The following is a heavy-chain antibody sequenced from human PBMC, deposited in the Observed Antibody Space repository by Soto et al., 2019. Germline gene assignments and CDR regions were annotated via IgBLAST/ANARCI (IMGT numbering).Heavy chain of an antibody. CDR3: AREGGFLLRYFDWFPPNYYYGMDV. J-gene: IGHJ6*02. CDR1: GFTFSSYW. Sequence: WGSLRLSCAASGFTFSSYWMSWVRQAPGKGLEWVANIKQDGSEKYYVDSVKGRFTISRDNAKNSLYLQMNSLRAEDTAVYYCAREGGFLLRYFDWFPPNYYYGMDVWGQGTTVTVSS. CDR2: IKQDGSEK. D-gene: IGHD3-9*01. V-gene: IGHV3-7*01.